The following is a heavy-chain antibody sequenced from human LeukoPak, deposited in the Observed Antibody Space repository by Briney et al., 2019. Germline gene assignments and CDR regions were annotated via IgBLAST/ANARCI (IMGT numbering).Heavy chain of an antibody. D-gene: IGHD6-19*01. CDR2: VDPRDSNT. CDR3: ARGGWLDDY. Sequence: GESLRISCQGSGYSFTSYWISWVRQMPGQGLEWMGRVDPRDSNTKYSPAFEGHVTFSADKSISTAFLQWSSLEASDTAVYYCARGGWLDDYWGQGTLVTVSS. V-gene: IGHV5-10-1*01. J-gene: IGHJ4*02. CDR1: GYSFTSYW.